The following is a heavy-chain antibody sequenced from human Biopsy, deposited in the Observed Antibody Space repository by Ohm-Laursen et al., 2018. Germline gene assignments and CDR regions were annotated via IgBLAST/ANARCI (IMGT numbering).Heavy chain of an antibody. CDR1: SVSINLYY. V-gene: IGHV4-59*01. CDR2: INHSGHT. D-gene: IGHD2-8*02. J-gene: IGHJ6*02. Sequence: SDTLSFTCTVSSVSINLYYWGWIRQSPGKGLEWIGYINHSGHTNYNPSLKSRLTMSVDTSKNQFSLKLTSVTAADTAVYYCARDRIAYCTATSCDNFGLDVWGQGTTVTVSS. CDR3: ARDRIAYCTATSCDNFGLDV.